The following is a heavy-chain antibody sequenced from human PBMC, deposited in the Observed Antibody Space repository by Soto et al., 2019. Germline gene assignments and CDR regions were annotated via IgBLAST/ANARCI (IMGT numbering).Heavy chain of an antibody. CDR3: ARHLSLDYFDD. J-gene: IGHJ4*02. CDR1: GGSISSYY. V-gene: IGHV4-59*08. D-gene: IGHD3-16*01. CDR2: IYYSGST. Sequence: SETLSLTCTVSGGSISSYYWSWIRQPPGKGLEWIGYIYYSGSTNYNPSLKSRVTISVDTSKNQFSLKLSSVTAADTAVYYCARHLSLDYFDDWGQGALVTVSS.